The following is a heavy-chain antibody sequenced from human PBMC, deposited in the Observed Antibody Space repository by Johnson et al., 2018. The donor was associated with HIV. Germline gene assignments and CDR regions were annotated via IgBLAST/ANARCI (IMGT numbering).Heavy chain of an antibody. Sequence: VQLVESGGGLVQPGRSLRLSCAASGFTFDDYAMHWVRQVPGKGLEWVSGISWNSGSIGYADSARGRFTISRDNSKNTLYLQMNSLRAEDTAVYYCAKDLFTEREDDAFDIWGQGTMVTVSS. CDR1: GFTFDDYA. J-gene: IGHJ3*02. CDR3: AKDLFTEREDDAFDI. D-gene: IGHD1-26*01. V-gene: IGHV3-9*01. CDR2: ISWNSGSI.